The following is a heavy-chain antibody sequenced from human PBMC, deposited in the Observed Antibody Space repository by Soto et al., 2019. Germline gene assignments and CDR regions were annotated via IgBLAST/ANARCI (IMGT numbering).Heavy chain of an antibody. Sequence: EVQLVESGGGLVQPGGSLRLSCAASGFTFSSYWMHWVRQAPGKGLVWVSRINSDGSSTSYADSVKGRFTISRDNAKNTLYLQMNSLRAEDTAVYYCARDLGGSPLPYYDYYGMDVWGQGTTVTVSS. V-gene: IGHV3-74*01. CDR1: GFTFSSYW. CDR2: INSDGSST. J-gene: IGHJ6*02. D-gene: IGHD1-26*01. CDR3: ARDLGGSPLPYYDYYGMDV.